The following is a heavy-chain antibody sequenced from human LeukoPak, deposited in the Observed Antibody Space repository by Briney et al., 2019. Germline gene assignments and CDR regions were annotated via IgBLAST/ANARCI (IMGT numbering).Heavy chain of an antibody. J-gene: IGHJ4*02. Sequence: MHWVRQXXGQGLEWMGWINPNSGGTNYAQKFQGRVTMTRDTSISTAYMELSRLRSDDTAVYYCARSAVAGPEYWGQGTLVTVSS. D-gene: IGHD6-19*01. CDR3: ARSAVAGPEY. V-gene: IGHV1-2*02. CDR2: INPNSGGT.